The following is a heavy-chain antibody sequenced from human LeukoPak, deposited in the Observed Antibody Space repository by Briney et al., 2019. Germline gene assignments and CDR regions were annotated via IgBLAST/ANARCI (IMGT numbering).Heavy chain of an antibody. CDR2: INHSGST. CDR3: ARQYTGIDY. V-gene: IGHV4-34*01. Sequence: SETLSLTCAVYGGSFSGYYWSWIRQPPGKGLEWIGEINHSGSTYYNPSLKSRVTISVDTSKNQFSLKLSSVTATDTAVFYCARQYTGIDYWGQGTLVTVSS. CDR1: GGSFSGYY. J-gene: IGHJ4*02. D-gene: IGHD2-2*02.